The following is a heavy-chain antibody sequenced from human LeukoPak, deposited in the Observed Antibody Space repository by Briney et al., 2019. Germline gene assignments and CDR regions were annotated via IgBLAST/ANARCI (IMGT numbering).Heavy chain of an antibody. CDR2: MNPNSVNT. J-gene: IGHJ4*02. Sequence: MGWMNPNSVNTAYAQKFQGRVTMTRNTSISTAYMELSSLRSEDTAVYYCARMVRGAYAGSYWGQGTLVTVSS. D-gene: IGHD3-10*01. V-gene: IGHV1-8*01. CDR3: ARMVRGAYAGSY.